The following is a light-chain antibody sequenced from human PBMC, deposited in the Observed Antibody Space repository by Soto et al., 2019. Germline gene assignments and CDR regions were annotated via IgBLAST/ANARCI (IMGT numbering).Light chain of an antibody. CDR3: QPFSSSPLT. V-gene: IGKV3-20*01. CDR2: RTF. CDR1: QSISSSY. Sequence: EIVLTQSPGTLSLSPGERATLSCRASQSISSSYLAWYQQKPGQPPRLLLYRTFSRATGIPDRFSGSGSGTDFTLTISRLEHEDFEVYFCQPFSSSPLTFRGGTKVDIK. J-gene: IGKJ4*01.